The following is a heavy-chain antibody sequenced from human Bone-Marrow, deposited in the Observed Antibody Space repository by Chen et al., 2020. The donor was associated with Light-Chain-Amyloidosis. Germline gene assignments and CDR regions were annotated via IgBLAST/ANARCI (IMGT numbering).Heavy chain of an antibody. Sequence: VRLHQRGAGQLTPSETLSLTCAVFGGSLNGYYWTWIRQPPGEGLTWIGEVDRSGGTNYNPSLKSRVTMSLDTSNKEFSRKRRSCTAADTAVYFCAKFNPDCGEFECWGQGSLVIVSS. D-gene: IGHD3-10*01. CDR2: VDRSGGT. CDR1: GGSLNGYY. CDR3: AKFNPDCGEFEC. V-gene: IGHV4-34*01. J-gene: IGHJ4*02.